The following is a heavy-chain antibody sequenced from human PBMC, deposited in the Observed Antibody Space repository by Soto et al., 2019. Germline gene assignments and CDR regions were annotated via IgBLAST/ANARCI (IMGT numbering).Heavy chain of an antibody. CDR2: IYHTGST. CDR3: ARATGTLRSRNCDY. CDR1: GGSISTVGRY. D-gene: IGHD1-1*01. Sequence: PPETLSLTCSVSGGSISTVGRYWTWIRQPPGKGLEWIGSIYHTGSTYYSKSLRSRLTMSVDTSKSQFSLRLSSVTAADTAVYYCARATGTLRSRNCDYWGQGSLVTVSS. V-gene: IGHV4-31*03. J-gene: IGHJ4*02.